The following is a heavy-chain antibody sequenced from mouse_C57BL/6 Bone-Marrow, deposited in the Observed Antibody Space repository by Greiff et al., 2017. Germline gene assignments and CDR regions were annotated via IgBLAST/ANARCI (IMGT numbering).Heavy chain of an antibody. V-gene: IGHV1-64*01. CDR3: ARMGYDCYYCGVYAG. CDR1: GYTFTSSW. Sequence: VQLQQPGAELVKPGASVKLSCKASGYTFTSSWMHWVKQRPGQGLEWIGMIHPNGGSTNYNEKFKSKATLTVDKSSSTAYMQLSSLTSEDSAVYYWARMGYDCYYCGVYAGWGQGTLVTVSA. J-gene: IGHJ3*02. CDR2: IHPNGGST. D-gene: IGHD2-3*01.